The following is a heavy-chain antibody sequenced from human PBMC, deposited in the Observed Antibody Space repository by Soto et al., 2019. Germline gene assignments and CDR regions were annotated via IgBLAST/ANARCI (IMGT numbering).Heavy chain of an antibody. V-gene: IGHV1-58*02. D-gene: IGHD2-15*01. CDR3: SSDRPDTAIGWLV. CDR1: GFDFISSG. CDR2: IVVYSGQT. J-gene: IGHJ6*02. Sequence: QMQLVQSGPEVKKPGTSVKVSCRASGFDFISSGIQWVRQARGQGLEWIGWIVVYSGQTHYEQKFQDRVTITRDTSTGTANMEMTSLSSEDTAVYYCSSDRPDTAIGWLVWGQGTTVNVSS.